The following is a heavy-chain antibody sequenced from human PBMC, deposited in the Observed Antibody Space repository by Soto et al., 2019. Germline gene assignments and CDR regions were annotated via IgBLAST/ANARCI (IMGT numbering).Heavy chain of an antibody. Sequence: ASVKFSCKASGYTFSGYYVHWVRQAPGQGLEWMGWITPNSDGTIYAQKFQGRVTMTRDTSISTAYMELSSLRLDDTAMYYCETTGNYGSGTSFRVDYWG. V-gene: IGHV1-2*02. CDR2: ITPNSDGT. J-gene: IGHJ4*01. D-gene: IGHD3-10*01. CDR3: ETTGNYGSGTSFRVDY. CDR1: GYTFSGYY.